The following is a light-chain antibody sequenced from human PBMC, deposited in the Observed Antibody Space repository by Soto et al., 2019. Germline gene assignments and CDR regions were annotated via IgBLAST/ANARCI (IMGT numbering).Light chain of an antibody. J-gene: IGKJ1*01. Sequence: DNVLSQSPDTLSLSPGEGATLSCRASQSLRSRYLAWYQQKAGQAPRLLIYGVSTRATGIPDRFSGSGSGTDFTLTISRLEPEDFAVYYCQQYDTSPRTFGQGTKV. V-gene: IGKV3-20*01. CDR3: QQYDTSPRT. CDR1: QSLRSRY. CDR2: GVS.